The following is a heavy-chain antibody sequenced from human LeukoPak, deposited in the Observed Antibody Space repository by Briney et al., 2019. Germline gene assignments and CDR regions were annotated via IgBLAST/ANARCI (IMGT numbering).Heavy chain of an antibody. CDR3: ARGTAGWLQFLFDY. CDR1: GGTFSSYA. D-gene: IGHD5-24*01. Sequence: SVKVSCKASGGTFSSYAISWVRQAPGEGLEWMGGIIPIFGTANYAQKFQGRVTINADESTSTAYMELSSLRSEDTAVYYCARGTAGWLQFLFDYWGQGTLVTVSS. CDR2: IIPIFGTA. V-gene: IGHV1-69*13. J-gene: IGHJ4*02.